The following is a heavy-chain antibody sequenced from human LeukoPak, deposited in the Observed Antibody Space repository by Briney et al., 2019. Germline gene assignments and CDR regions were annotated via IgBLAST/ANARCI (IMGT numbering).Heavy chain of an antibody. CDR3: ARDFGILVVPAANFDY. V-gene: IGHV1-2*02. D-gene: IGHD2-2*01. J-gene: IGHJ4*02. CDR1: GYTFTGYY. CDR2: INPNSGGT. Sequence: ASVKVSCKASGYTFTGYYMHWVRQAPGQGLEWMGWINPNSGGTNYAQKFQGRVTMTRDTSISTAYMELSRLRSDDTAGYYCARDFGILVVPAANFDYWARGTVLTVPS.